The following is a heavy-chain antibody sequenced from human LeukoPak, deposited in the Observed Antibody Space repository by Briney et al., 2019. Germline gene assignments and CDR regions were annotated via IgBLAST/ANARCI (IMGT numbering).Heavy chain of an antibody. J-gene: IGHJ4*02. V-gene: IGHV4-59*08. Sequence: PSETLSLTCTVSGGSISRHYWSWVRQPPGKGLEWIGYIYYSGTTYYNPSLKSRLTISVDTSKNQFSLKLSSVTAADTAVYYCARRRTGYFDYWGQGTLVTVSS. CDR3: ARRRTGYFDY. CDR1: GGSISRHY. CDR2: IYYSGTT. D-gene: IGHD3-10*01.